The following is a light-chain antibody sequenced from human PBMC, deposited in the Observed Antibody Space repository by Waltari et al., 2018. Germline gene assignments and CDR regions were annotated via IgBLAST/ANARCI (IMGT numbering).Light chain of an antibody. CDR2: SSS. CDR1: QSVYTTY. V-gene: IGKV3-20*01. J-gene: IGKJ1*01. CDR3: QQYGTSPWT. Sequence: IVLTQSPATLPLSPGQRATLSCRASQSVYTTYLAWYQQKPGQAPRLLIYSSSNRATGIPGRFSGSGSGTDFTLTISRLEPGDFAVYYCQQYGTSPWTFGQGTKVEIK.